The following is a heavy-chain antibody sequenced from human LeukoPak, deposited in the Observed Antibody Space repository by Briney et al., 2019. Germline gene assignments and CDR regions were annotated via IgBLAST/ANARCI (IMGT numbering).Heavy chain of an antibody. V-gene: IGHV3-30*04. Sequence: PGGSLRLSCAASGSTFSSYAMHWVRQAPGKGLEWVAVISYDGSNKYYADSVKGRFTISRDNSKNTLYLQMNSLRAEDTAVYYCARAPYSSGWYCFDYWGQGTLVTVSS. D-gene: IGHD6-19*01. CDR2: ISYDGSNK. CDR3: ARAPYSSGWYCFDY. CDR1: GSTFSSYA. J-gene: IGHJ4*02.